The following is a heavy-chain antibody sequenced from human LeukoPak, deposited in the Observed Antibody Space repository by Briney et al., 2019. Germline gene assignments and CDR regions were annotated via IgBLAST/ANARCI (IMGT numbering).Heavy chain of an antibody. CDR3: ARRRDSGSLQHFDY. V-gene: IGHV3-11*01. D-gene: IGHD1-26*01. J-gene: IGHJ4*02. CDR2: ISSSGTSI. CDR1: GFTFSDYY. Sequence: GGSLRLSCAASGFTFSDYYMSWIRQAPGKGLEWVSYISSSGTSIYYADSVEGRFPISRDNPKNSLYLQMNSLRAEDTAVYYCARRRDSGSLQHFDYWGQGTLVTVSS.